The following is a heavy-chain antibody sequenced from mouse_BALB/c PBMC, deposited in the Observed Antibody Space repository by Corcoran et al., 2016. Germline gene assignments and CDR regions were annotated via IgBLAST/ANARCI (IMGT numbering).Heavy chain of an antibody. CDR3: ARWGMTPMDY. D-gene: IGHD2-10*02. V-gene: IGHV1-18*01. J-gene: IGHJ2*03. CDR1: GYRFTDCN. Sequence: DVLLQQSGPELVKPGASVKIPCKASGYRFTDCNMDWVRQNHGKSLEWIGDINPRSGGTIYNQTFKGKATLSVYKSASTAYMELHSLTSEDTAVDYCARWGMTPMDYWGQGTSVTVS. CDR2: INPRSGGT.